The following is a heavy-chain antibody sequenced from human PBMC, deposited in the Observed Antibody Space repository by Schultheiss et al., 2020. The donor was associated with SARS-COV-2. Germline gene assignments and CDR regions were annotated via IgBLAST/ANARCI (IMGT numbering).Heavy chain of an antibody. J-gene: IGHJ6*02. Sequence: GGSLRLSCAASGFTFSSYSMNWVRQAPGKGLEWVSSISSSSSYIYYADSVKGRFTISRDNAKNSLYLQMNSLRAEDTAVYYCAKADSSIYYYYGMDVWGQGTTVTVSS. D-gene: IGHD6-13*01. CDR2: ISSSSSYI. V-gene: IGHV3-21*01. CDR1: GFTFSSYS. CDR3: AKADSSIYYYYGMDV.